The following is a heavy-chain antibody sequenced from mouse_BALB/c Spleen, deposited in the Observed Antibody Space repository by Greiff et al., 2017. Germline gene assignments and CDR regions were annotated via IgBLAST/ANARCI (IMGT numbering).Heavy chain of an antibody. Sequence: EVQLQESGPSLVKPSQTLSLTCPVTGDSITSVLWNWIRKFPGNKLEYMGYISYSGSTYYNPSLKSRISITRDTSKNQNYLQLNSVTTEDTATYDYSRWRLRESSFAYWGQGTLVTVSA. CDR2: ISYSGST. J-gene: IGHJ3*01. V-gene: IGHV3-8*02. D-gene: IGHD2-2*01. CDR1: GDSITSVL. CDR3: SRWRLRESSFAY.